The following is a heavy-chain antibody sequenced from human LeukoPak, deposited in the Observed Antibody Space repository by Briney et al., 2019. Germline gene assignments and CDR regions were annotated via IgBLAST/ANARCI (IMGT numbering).Heavy chain of an antibody. D-gene: IGHD5-18*01. CDR3: AKDTRYSYGYGMDV. CDR2: ITWNSGST. V-gene: IGHV3-9*01. CDR1: GFTFDDYA. Sequence: GGSLRLSCAASGFTFDDYAMNWVRQAPGKGLEWVSGITWNSGSTGYADSVKGRFTISRDNAKNSLYLQMNSLRAEDTALYYCAKDTRYSYGYGMDVWGQGTTVTVSS. J-gene: IGHJ6*02.